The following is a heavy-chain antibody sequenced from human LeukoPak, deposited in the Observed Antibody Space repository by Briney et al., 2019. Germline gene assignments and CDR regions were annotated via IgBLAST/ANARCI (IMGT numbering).Heavy chain of an antibody. CDR1: GFTFSSNY. V-gene: IGHV3-53*01. CDR3: ARDRGYSYGLHDAFDI. D-gene: IGHD5-18*01. J-gene: IGHJ3*02. CDR2: IYSGGST. Sequence: GGSLRLSCAASGFTFSSNYMSWVRQAPGKGLEWVSVIYSGGSTYYTDSVKGRFTISRDNYKNTLYLQMNSLRAEDTAVYYCARDRGYSYGLHDAFDIWGQGTMVTVSS.